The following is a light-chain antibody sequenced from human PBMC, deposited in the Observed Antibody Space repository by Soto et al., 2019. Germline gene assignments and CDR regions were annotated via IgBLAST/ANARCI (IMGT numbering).Light chain of an antibody. Sequence: SYELTQPPSVSVASGQTARITCGGNNIGIYSVHWYQQRPGQAPVLVVYDGSDRPSGIPERFSGSNSGNTATLTIGRVEAADEADYYCQVWDNNGGHNYVFGTGTKV. J-gene: IGLJ1*01. CDR3: QVWDNNGGHNYV. V-gene: IGLV3-21*02. CDR2: DGS. CDR1: NIGIYS.